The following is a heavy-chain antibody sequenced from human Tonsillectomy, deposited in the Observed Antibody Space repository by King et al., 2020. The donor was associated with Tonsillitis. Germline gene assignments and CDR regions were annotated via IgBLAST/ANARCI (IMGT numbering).Heavy chain of an antibody. CDR3: TRHYYGSGSYYYYFDY. V-gene: IGHV3-73*01. Sequence: VQLVESGGGLVQPGGSLKLSCAASGFTFSGSAMHWVRQASGKGLEWVGRIRSKANSYATAYAASVKGRFTISRDDSKNTAYLQMNSLKTEDTAVYYCTRHYYGSGSYYYYFDYWGQGNLVTVSS. CDR2: IRSKANSYAT. D-gene: IGHD3-10*01. J-gene: IGHJ4*02. CDR1: GFTFSGSA.